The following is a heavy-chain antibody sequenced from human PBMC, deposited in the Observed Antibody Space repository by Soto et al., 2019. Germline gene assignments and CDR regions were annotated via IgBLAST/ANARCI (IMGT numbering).Heavy chain of an antibody. J-gene: IGHJ4*02. Sequence: GGSLRLSCAASGFTFSSYSMNWVRQAPGKGLEWVSSISSSSSYIYYADSVKGRFTISRDNAKNSLYLQMNSLRAEDTAVYYCAREPLTGTSTNIDYWGQGTLVTSPQ. CDR3: AREPLTGTSTNIDY. CDR2: ISSSSSYI. D-gene: IGHD1-7*01. V-gene: IGHV3-21*01. CDR1: GFTFSSYS.